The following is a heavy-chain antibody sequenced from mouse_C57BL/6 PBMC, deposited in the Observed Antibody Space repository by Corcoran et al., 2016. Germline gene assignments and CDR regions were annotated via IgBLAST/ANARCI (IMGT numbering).Heavy chain of an antibody. Sequence: QVQLQQSGAELVKPGASVKISCKASGYAFSSYWMNWVKQRPGKGLEWIGQIYPGDGDTNYNGKFKGKATLTADKSSSTAYMHLSSLTSEDSAVYFCARGTTVARGYAMDYWGQGTSVTVSS. CDR3: ARGTTVARGYAMDY. CDR2: IYPGDGDT. J-gene: IGHJ4*01. V-gene: IGHV1-80*01. D-gene: IGHD1-1*01. CDR1: GYAFSSYW.